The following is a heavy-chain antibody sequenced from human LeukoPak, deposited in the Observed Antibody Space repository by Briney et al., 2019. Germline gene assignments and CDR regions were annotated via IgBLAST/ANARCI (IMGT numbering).Heavy chain of an antibody. Sequence: EASVNVSCKASGYTFTSYDISWVRQAPGQGLEWMGWISAYNGNTNYAQKLQGRVTMTTDTSTSTAYMELRSLRSDDSAVYFCARVPIPPYSSSWYQPFDYWGQGTLVTVSS. CDR3: ARVPIPPYSSSWYQPFDY. J-gene: IGHJ4*02. V-gene: IGHV1-18*01. CDR1: GYTFTSYD. CDR2: ISAYNGNT. D-gene: IGHD6-13*01.